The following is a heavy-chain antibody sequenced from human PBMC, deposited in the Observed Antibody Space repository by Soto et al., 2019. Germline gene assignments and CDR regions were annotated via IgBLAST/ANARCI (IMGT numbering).Heavy chain of an antibody. CDR3: VVDTSGLLDY. J-gene: IGHJ4*02. CDR2: IRYDGNKK. D-gene: IGHD3-22*01. Sequence: PGGSLRLSCAASGFTFSSSGMHWVRQAPGKGLEWVAVIRYDGNKKYYGDSVRGRFTISRDNSKNTLYLEMNSLRAEDTAVYYCVVDTSGLLDYWGQGTQVTVSS. CDR1: GFTFSSSG. V-gene: IGHV3-33*03.